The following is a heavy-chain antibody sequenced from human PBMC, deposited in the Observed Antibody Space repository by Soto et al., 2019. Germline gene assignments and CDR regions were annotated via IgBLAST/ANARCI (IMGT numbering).Heavy chain of an antibody. Sequence: PGGSLRLSCADSGFTFSSYGMHWVRQSPGKGLEWVAVISYDGSKKYYADSVKGRFTISRDNSKNTLYVQMNGLRAEDTAVYYCAIDSLSGSKTGTPKYYYYATDVRGQGTTVTGSS. D-gene: IGHD1-7*01. J-gene: IGHJ6*02. CDR1: GFTFSSYG. CDR2: ISYDGSKK. CDR3: AIDSLSGSKTGTPKYYYYATDV. V-gene: IGHV3-30*03.